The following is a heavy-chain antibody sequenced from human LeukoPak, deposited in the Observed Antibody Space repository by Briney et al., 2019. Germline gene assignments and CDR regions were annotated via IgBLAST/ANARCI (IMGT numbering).Heavy chain of an antibody. Sequence: GASVKVSCKASGGNFSSYAISWVRQAPGQGLEWMGGIIPIFGTANYAQKFQGRVTITADESTSTAYMELSSLRSEDTAVYYCQMAVLVGATRGGYYFDYWGQGTLVTVSS. V-gene: IGHV1-69*13. CDR3: QMAVLVGATRGGYYFDY. CDR2: IIPIFGTA. D-gene: IGHD1-26*01. J-gene: IGHJ4*02. CDR1: GGNFSSYA.